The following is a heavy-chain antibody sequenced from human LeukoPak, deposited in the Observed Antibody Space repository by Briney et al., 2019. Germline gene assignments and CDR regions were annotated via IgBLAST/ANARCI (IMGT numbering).Heavy chain of an antibody. CDR1: GYTLTSYG. V-gene: IGHV1-18*04. D-gene: IGHD6-19*01. CDR2: LSAYNGNT. J-gene: IGHJ4*02. Sequence: ASVKVSCKPSGYTLTSYGIGWVRHAPEQGLEWMGWLSAYNGNTNYAQKLQGRVTTTIDTSTSTAYMELRSLRSDDTAVYYRARESSSGWYPLYWGQGTLVTVS. CDR3: ARESSSGWYPLY.